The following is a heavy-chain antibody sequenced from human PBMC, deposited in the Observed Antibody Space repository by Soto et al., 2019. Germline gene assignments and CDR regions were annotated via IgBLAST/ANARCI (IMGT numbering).Heavy chain of an antibody. J-gene: IGHJ6*02. CDR3: AREDGSCCYYYYGMDV. CDR1: GFTFDDYG. V-gene: IGHV3-20*04. Sequence: TGGSLRLSCAASGFTFDDYGMSWVRQAPGKGLEWVSGINWNGGSTGYADSVKGRFTISRDNAKNSLYLQMNSLRAEDTALYYCAREDGSCCYYYYGMDVWGQGTTVTVSS. CDR2: INWNGGST. D-gene: IGHD3-10*02.